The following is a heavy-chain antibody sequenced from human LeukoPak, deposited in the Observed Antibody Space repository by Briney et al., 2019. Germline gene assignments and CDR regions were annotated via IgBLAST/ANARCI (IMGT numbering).Heavy chain of an antibody. J-gene: IGHJ4*02. D-gene: IGHD3-10*01. Sequence: PGGSLRLSCAGSGFTFSSYEMNWVRQAPGKGLEWVSYISSSGSTIYYADSVKGRFTISRDNAKNSLYLQMNSLRAEDTAVYYCARAESDLDYWGQGTLVTVSS. CDR3: ARAESDLDY. V-gene: IGHV3-48*03. CDR2: ISSSGSTI. CDR1: GFTFSSYE.